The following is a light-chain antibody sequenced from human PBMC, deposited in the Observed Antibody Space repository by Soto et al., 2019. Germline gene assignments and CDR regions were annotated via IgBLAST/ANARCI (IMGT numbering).Light chain of an antibody. CDR2: GAS. CDR1: QGINRN. V-gene: IGKV3-15*01. Sequence: IVMTQSPATLSVSPGESVTFSCRASQGINRNLAWYQQKPGQAPRLLISGASTGATGIPARFSGSGSGTEFTLTINSLQSDDFATYYCQQYNTYWTFGPGTKVDIK. CDR3: QQYNTYWT. J-gene: IGKJ1*01.